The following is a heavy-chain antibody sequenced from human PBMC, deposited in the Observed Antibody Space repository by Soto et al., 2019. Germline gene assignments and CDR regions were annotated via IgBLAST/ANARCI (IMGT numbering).Heavy chain of an antibody. CDR1: GYTFTSYA. CDR3: ARVSGYDFVDYYFDY. J-gene: IGHJ4*02. CDR2: INAGNGNT. D-gene: IGHD5-12*01. Sequence: GASVKVSCKASGYTFTSYAMHWVRQAPGQRLEWMGWINAGNGNTKYSQKFQGRVTITRDTSASTAYMELSSLRSEDTAVYYCARVSGYDFVDYYFDYWGQGTLVTVS. V-gene: IGHV1-3*01.